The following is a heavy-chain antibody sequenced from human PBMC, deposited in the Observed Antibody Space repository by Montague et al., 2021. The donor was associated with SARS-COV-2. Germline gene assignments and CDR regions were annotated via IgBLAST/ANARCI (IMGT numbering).Heavy chain of an antibody. V-gene: IGHV4-4*02. CDR1: NGSISSDEW. CDR2: IYHTGGT. J-gene: IGHJ1*01. Sequence: SETLSLTCVVSNGSISSDEWWSWVRQAPGKGLEWIGEIYHTGGTNYNPSLRSRVTILVDKSKNQFSLKLTSLTAADTAVYSCASSPLRTSGANWYDKYFQHWGQGTRVTVSS. D-gene: IGHD1-1*01. CDR3: ASSPLRTSGANWYDKYFQH.